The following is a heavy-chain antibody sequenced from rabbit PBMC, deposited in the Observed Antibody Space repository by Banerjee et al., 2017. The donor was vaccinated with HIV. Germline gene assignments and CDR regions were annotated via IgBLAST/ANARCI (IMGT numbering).Heavy chain of an antibody. J-gene: IGHJ6*01. Sequence: QEQLEESGGGLVKPEGSLTLTCTASGFDLSSSYYMCWVRQAPGKGLEWIGCIYTSSGSTWYASRVNGRFTISSDNAQNTVDLQMNSLTAADTATYFCARDLAGVIGWNFGLWGPGTLVTVS. V-gene: IGHV1S43*01. D-gene: IGHD4-1*01. CDR2: IYTSSGST. CDR1: GFDLSSSYY. CDR3: ARDLAGVIGWNFGL.